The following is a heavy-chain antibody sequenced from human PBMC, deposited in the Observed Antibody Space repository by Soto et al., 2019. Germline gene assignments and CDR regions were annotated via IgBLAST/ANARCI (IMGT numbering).Heavy chain of an antibody. V-gene: IGHV4-59*01. CDR3: ERGGTRFDP. CDR2: FYFSGST. Sequence: SETLSLTCTVSGGSISNYYWSWIRQPPGKGLEWIGYFYFSGSTNYNPSLKSRVTISVDTSKNQFSLNLSSVTAADTAVYYCERGGTRFDPWGQGTLVTVS. D-gene: IGHD1-7*01. CDR1: GGSISNYY. J-gene: IGHJ5*02.